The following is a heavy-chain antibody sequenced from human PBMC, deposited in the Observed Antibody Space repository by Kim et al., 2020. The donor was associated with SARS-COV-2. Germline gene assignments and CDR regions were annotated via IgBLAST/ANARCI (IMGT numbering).Heavy chain of an antibody. CDR3: ARGRGVYRGNYFDY. D-gene: IGHD6-13*01. J-gene: IGHJ4*02. CDR1: GGSFSGYY. V-gene: IGHV4-34*01. Sequence: SETLSLTCAVYGGSFSGYYWSWIRQPPGKGLEWIGEINHSGSTNYNPSLKSRVTISVYTSKNQFSLKLSSVTAADTAVYYCARGRGVYRGNYFDYWGQGTLVTVSS. CDR2: INHSGST.